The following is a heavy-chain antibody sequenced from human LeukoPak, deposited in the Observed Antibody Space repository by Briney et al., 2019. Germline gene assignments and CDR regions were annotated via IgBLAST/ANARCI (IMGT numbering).Heavy chain of an antibody. V-gene: IGHV4-4*07. CDR3: ARVHNSGPGYCSGTSCYRLGGWFDT. J-gene: IGHJ5*02. CDR1: GGSISSYY. D-gene: IGHD2-2*02. CDR2: IYTSGST. Sequence: SETLSLTCTVSGGSISSYYWSWIRQPAGKGLEWIGRIYTSGSTNYNPSLNSRVTMSIGTAKNQFSLNLSSVTAADTAIYYCARVHNSGPGYCSGTSCYRLGGWFDTWGQGTLVTVSS.